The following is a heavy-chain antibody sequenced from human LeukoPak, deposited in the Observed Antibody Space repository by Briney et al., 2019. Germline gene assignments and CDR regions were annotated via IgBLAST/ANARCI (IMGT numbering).Heavy chain of an antibody. V-gene: IGHV3-33*08. CDR3: ARRPYYGDLDY. J-gene: IGHJ4*02. D-gene: IGHD4-17*01. CDR1: GFTFSSYA. Sequence: GGSLRLSCAASGFTFSSYAMHWVRQAPGKGLEWVAVIWYDGSNKYYADSVKGRFTISRDNSKNTLYLQMNSLRAEDTAVYYCARRPYYGDLDYWGQGTLVTVSS. CDR2: IWYDGSNK.